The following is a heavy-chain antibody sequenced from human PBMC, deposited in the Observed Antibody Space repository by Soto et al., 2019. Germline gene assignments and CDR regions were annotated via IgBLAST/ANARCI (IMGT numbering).Heavy chain of an antibody. CDR1: EGTFSSYA. D-gene: IGHD3-3*01. CDR2: IIPIFGTA. CDR3: ARDGGRNWFDP. Sequence: QVQLVQSGAEVKKPGSSVKISCKASEGTFSSYAISWVRQAPGQGLEWMGGIIPIFGTANYAQKFQGRVTITADESTSTAYMELSRLRSEDTAVYYCARDGGRNWFDPWGQGTLVTVSS. J-gene: IGHJ5*02. V-gene: IGHV1-69*01.